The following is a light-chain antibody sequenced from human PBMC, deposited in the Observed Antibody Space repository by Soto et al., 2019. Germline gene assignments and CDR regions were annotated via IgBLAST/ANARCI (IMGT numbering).Light chain of an antibody. CDR3: QQYYSYPRT. CDR1: HTIIYSSNNNNY. J-gene: IGKJ1*01. V-gene: IGKV4-1*01. CDR2: WAT. Sequence: DIILTQSPDSLAVSLGERATINCKSSHTIIYSSNNNNYLAWYQQKPGQPPKLLIYWATTRQLGVPDRFSGSGSMTDFNLTRNVLEAEYVAVYYCQQYYSYPRTFGNGTRVESK.